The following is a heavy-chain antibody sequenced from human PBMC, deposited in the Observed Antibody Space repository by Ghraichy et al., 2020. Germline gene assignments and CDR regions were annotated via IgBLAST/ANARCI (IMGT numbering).Heavy chain of an antibody. Sequence: SETLSLTCTVSGGSISSSSYYWGWIRQPPGKGLEWIGSIYYSGSTYYNPSLKSRVTISVDTSKNQFSLKLSSVTAADTAVYYCARRTLSIAAHYFDYWGQGTLVTVSS. J-gene: IGHJ4*02. V-gene: IGHV4-39*01. CDR3: ARRTLSIAAHYFDY. CDR1: GGSISSSSYY. CDR2: IYYSGST. D-gene: IGHD6-6*01.